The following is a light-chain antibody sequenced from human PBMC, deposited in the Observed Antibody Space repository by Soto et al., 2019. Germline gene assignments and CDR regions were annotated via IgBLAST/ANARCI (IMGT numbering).Light chain of an antibody. CDR3: SSLTRNSTLV. J-gene: IGLJ1*01. CDR2: EVS. CDR1: ISDVGGYNF. V-gene: IGLV2-14*01. Sequence: QLSSVSGSAAQATSISYIGTISDVGGYNFVFWYQQHPGKAPKLMIHEVSNRPSGVSNRFSASKYGNTASLTISGLQAEDEADYYCSSLTRNSTLVFGTGPEVTV.